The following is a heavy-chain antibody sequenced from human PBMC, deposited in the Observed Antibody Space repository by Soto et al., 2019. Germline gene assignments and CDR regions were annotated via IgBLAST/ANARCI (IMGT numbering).Heavy chain of an antibody. Sequence: QVPLVESGGGLVKPGGSLRISCAASGFNFNDYYMNWIRQTPGKGPEWISYISSSSSDTKYADSVKGRFTISRDNANTSLYLQMHSLRAEDTAVYFCARGSSTVRGVTITVTNFDYWGQGTLVTVSS. CDR1: GFNFNDYY. D-gene: IGHD3-10*01. J-gene: IGHJ4*02. CDR2: ISSSSSDT. V-gene: IGHV3-11*06. CDR3: ARGSSTVRGVTITVTNFDY.